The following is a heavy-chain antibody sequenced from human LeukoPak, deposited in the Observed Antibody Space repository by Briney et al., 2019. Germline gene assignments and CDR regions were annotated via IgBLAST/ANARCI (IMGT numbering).Heavy chain of an antibody. CDR2: IYTSGST. V-gene: IGHV4-4*09. D-gene: IGHD2-2*01. J-gene: IGHJ3*02. Sequence: KSSETLSLTRTVSGGSISSYYWSWIRQPPGKGLEWIGYIYTSGSTNYNPSLKSRVTISVDTSKNQFSLKLSSVTAADTAVYYCARRSFQRAFDIWGQGTMVTVSS. CDR1: GGSISSYY. CDR3: ARRSFQRAFDI.